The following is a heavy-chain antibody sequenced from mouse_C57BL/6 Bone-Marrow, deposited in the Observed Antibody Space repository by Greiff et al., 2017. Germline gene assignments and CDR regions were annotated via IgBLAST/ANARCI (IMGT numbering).Heavy chain of an antibody. CDR2: IDPENGDT. V-gene: IGHV14-4*01. CDR1: GFNIKDVY. J-gene: IGHJ2*01. CDR3: TYGVGK. D-gene: IGHD1-1*02. Sequence: EVKLMESGAELVRPGASVKLSCTASGFNIKDVYMHWVKQRPEQGLEWIGWIDPENGDTEYASKFQGKATITVDTSANTAYLQLSRLTSEDTAVYYCTYGVGKWGQGTTLTGSS.